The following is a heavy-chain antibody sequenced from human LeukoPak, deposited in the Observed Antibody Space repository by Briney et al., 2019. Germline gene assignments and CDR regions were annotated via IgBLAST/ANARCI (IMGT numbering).Heavy chain of an antibody. V-gene: IGHV3-30*04. D-gene: IGHD3-16*01. J-gene: IGHJ6*04. CDR1: GFTFSSYS. Sequence: GGSLRLSCAASGFTFSSYSIHWVRQAPGKGLEWVAVISYDGSNKYYADSVKGRFTISRDNSKNTLYLQMNSLRAEDTAVYDCAREPFGGYQYYYYYYGMDVWGKGTTVTVSS. CDR2: ISYDGSNK. CDR3: AREPFGGYQYYYYYYGMDV.